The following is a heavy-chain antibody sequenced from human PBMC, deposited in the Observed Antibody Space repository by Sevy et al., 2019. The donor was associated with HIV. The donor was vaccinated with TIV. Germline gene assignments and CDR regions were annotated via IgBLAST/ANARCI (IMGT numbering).Heavy chain of an antibody. CDR3: ARISTVRGKFNWFDP. J-gene: IGHJ5*02. V-gene: IGHV1-18*01. D-gene: IGHD3-10*01. CDR1: GYTFSSYG. CDR2: IVVYNGNI. Sequence: ASVKVSCKASGYTFSSYGISWVRQAPGQGLEWMGWIVVYNGNIRYPQNLQDRVTMTTDTSTTTAYMELRSLRSDDTAVYYCARISTVRGKFNWFDPWGQGTLVTVSS.